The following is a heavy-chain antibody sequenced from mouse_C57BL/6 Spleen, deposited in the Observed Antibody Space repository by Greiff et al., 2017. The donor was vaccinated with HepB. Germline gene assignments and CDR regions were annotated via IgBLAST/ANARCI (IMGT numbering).Heavy chain of an antibody. CDR1: GYAFSSYW. Sequence: QVQLKESGAELVKPGASVKISCKASGYAFSSYWMNWVKQRPGKGLEWIGQIYPGDGDTNYNGKFKGKATLTADKSSSTAYMQLSSLTSEDSAVYFCARSDYSNFGDAMDYWGQGTSVTVSS. V-gene: IGHV1-80*01. J-gene: IGHJ4*01. CDR2: IYPGDGDT. D-gene: IGHD2-5*01. CDR3: ARSDYSNFGDAMDY.